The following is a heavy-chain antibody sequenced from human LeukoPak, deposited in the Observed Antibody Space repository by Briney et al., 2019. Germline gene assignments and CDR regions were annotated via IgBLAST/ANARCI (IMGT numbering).Heavy chain of an antibody. CDR2: MNPNSGNT. CDR3: ARSHYDSSGYYASGY. V-gene: IGHV1-8*01. D-gene: IGHD3-22*01. J-gene: IGHJ4*02. CDR1: GYTFTSYD. Sequence: ASVKVSCKASGYTFTSYDTNWVRQATGQGLEWMGWMNPNSGNTGYAQKFQGRVTMTRNTSISTAYMELSSLRSEDTAVYYCARSHYDSSGYYASGYWGQGTLVTVSS.